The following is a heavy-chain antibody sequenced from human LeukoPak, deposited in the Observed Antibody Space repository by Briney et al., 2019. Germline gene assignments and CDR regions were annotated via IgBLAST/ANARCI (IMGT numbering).Heavy chain of an antibody. V-gene: IGHV3-23*01. J-gene: IGHJ4*02. Sequence: PGGSLRLSCAASGFTFSSYAMSWVRQAPGKGLEWVSGISDSGAGTYYADSVKGRFTISRDNAKNTLYLQMNSLRAEDTAVYYCAKGPETGRFDYWGQGTLVTVSS. CDR2: ISDSGAGT. CDR3: AKGPETGRFDY. CDR1: GFTFSSYA. D-gene: IGHD1-14*01.